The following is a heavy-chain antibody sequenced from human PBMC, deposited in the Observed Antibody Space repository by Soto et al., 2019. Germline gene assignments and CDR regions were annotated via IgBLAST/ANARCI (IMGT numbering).Heavy chain of an antibody. D-gene: IGHD1-26*01. CDR3: ARERGRGRYSVGGYYYYGRDV. J-gene: IGHJ6*04. CDR2: IIPIFGTT. Sequence: ASVKVSCKVSGGTFSSYAISWVRQAPGQGLEWMGGIIPIFGTTNYAQKFQGRVTITADESTSTAYMELSSLRSDDTAVYSCARERGRGRYSVGGYYYYGRDVWGKGTRVTVSS. V-gene: IGHV1-69*13. CDR1: GGTFSSYA.